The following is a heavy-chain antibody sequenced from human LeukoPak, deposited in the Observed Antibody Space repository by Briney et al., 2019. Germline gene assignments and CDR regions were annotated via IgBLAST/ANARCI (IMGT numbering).Heavy chain of an antibody. CDR3: ARGRPYWNYGGWVPSRAFFDY. Sequence: PSETLSLTCAVYGGSFSGYYWSWIRRPPGKGLEWIGEINHSGSTNYNPSLKSRVTISVDTSKNQFSLKVSSVTAADTAVYYCARGRPYWNYGGWVPSRAFFDYWGQGTLVTVSS. CDR2: INHSGST. D-gene: IGHD1-7*01. J-gene: IGHJ4*02. V-gene: IGHV4-34*01. CDR1: GGSFSGYY.